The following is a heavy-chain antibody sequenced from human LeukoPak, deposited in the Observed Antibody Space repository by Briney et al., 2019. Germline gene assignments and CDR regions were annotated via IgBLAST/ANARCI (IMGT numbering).Heavy chain of an antibody. J-gene: IGHJ5*02. Sequence: GGSLRLSCAASGFTFSDYYMSWIGQAPGKGLEWVSYISSSGSTIYYADSVKGRFTISRDNAKNSLYLQMNSLRAEDTAVYYCARDTHHYDFWSGYYNWFDPWGQGTLVTVSS. CDR3: ARDTHHYDFWSGYYNWFDP. CDR2: ISSSGSTI. D-gene: IGHD3-3*01. V-gene: IGHV3-11*01. CDR1: GFTFSDYY.